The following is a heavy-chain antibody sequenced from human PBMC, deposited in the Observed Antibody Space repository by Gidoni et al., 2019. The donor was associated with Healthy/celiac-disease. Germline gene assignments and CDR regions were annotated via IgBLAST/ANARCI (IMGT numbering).Heavy chain of an antibody. V-gene: IGHV1-8*01. D-gene: IGHD6-19*01. J-gene: IGHJ5*02. CDR1: GYTSTSYD. CDR3: AREMYSSGYVGWFDP. Sequence: QVQLVQSGAEVKKPGASVKVSCKASGYTSTSYDLNWVQQATGQGLEWMGWMNPNSGNTGYAQKFQGRVTMTRNTSISTAYMELSSLRSEDTAVYYCAREMYSSGYVGWFDPWGQGTLVTVSS. CDR2: MNPNSGNT.